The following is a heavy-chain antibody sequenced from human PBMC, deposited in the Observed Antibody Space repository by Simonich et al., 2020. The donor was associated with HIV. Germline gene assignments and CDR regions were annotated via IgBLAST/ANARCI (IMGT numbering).Heavy chain of an antibody. CDR3: ARRTGYDLDY. Sequence: QVHLQQWGAGLLKPSETLSLTCAVYGGSFSGSYWTWIRQPPGKGLEWTGEINHSGSTDYTPSLKSRVTISVDTSKNQFSLKLSSVTAADTAVYYCARRTGYDLDYWGQGTLVTVSS. CDR1: GGSFSGSY. V-gene: IGHV4-34*01. D-gene: IGHD5-12*01. CDR2: INHSGST. J-gene: IGHJ4*02.